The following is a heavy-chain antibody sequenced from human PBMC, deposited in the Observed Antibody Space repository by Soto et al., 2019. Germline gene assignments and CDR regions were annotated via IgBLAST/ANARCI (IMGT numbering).Heavy chain of an antibody. CDR2: TYYRSKWYN. V-gene: IGHV6-1*01. J-gene: IGHJ6*02. CDR3: AREVSSIAARPTVTAMDV. Sequence: SQTLSLTCAISGDSVSSNSAAWNWIRQSPSRGLEWLGRTYYRSKWYNDYAVSVKSRITINPDTSKNQFSLQLNSVTPEDTAVYYCAREVSSIAARPTVTAMDVWLHGPTVTVSS. CDR1: GDSVSSNSAA. D-gene: IGHD6-6*01.